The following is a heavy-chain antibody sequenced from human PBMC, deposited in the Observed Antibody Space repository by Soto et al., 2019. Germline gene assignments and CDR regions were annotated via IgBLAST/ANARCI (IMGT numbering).Heavy chain of an antibody. CDR3: ARRVRVYFDY. CDR1: GGSISSSSYC. J-gene: IGHJ4*02. V-gene: IGHV4-39*01. Sequence: SETLSLTCTVSGGSISSSSYCWGWIRQPPGKGLEWIGSIYYSGSTYYNPSLKSRVTISVDTSKNQFSLKLSSVTAADTAVYYCARRVRVYFDYWGQGTLVTVSS. CDR2: IYYSGST.